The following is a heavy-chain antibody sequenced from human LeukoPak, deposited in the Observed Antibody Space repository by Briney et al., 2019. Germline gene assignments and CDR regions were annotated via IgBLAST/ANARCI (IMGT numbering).Heavy chain of an antibody. CDR3: ASDSYSPEYFQH. D-gene: IGHD2-15*01. Sequence: GGSLRLSCAASGFSVSNNYMSWVRQAPGKGLEWVSVIYSGGSTFYADSVKGRFTISRDNSKNTLYLQMNGLRAEDTAVYYCASDSYSPEYFQHWGQGTLVTVSS. J-gene: IGHJ1*01. CDR2: IYSGGST. V-gene: IGHV3-66*01. CDR1: GFSVSNNY.